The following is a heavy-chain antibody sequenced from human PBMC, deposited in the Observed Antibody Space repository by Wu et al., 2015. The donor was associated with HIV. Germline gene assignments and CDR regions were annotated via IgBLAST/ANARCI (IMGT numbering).Heavy chain of an antibody. D-gene: IGHD3-9*01. Sequence: QVQLVQSGAEVKKPGASVKVSCKASGYTFTGYYMHWVRQAPGQGLEWMGWINPNSGGTNYAQKFQGRVTMTRDTSISTAYMELSRLRSDDTAVYYCARTSRDYDILTGYIWLYYFDYWGQGTLVTVSS. CDR2: INPNSGGT. CDR1: GYTFTGYY. CDR3: ARTSRDYDILTGYIWLYYFDY. J-gene: IGHJ4*02. V-gene: IGHV1-2*02.